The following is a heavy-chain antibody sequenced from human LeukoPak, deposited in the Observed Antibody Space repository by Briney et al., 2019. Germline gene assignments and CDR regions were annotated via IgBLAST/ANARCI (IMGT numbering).Heavy chain of an antibody. Sequence: GGSLRLSCAASGFTFSTYTIHWVRQAPGKGLEWVAVISYDGSNKYYADSVKGRFTLSRDNSKDTLYLQMNSLRAEDTAVYYCARDTWSYYDFWSGRRYYYYGMDVWGQGTTVTVSS. V-gene: IGHV3-30*04. D-gene: IGHD3-3*01. J-gene: IGHJ6*02. CDR2: ISYDGSNK. CDR1: GFTFSTYT. CDR3: ARDTWSYYDFWSGRRYYYYGMDV.